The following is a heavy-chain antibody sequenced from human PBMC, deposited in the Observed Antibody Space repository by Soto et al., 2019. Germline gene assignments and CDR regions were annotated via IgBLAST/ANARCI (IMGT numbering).Heavy chain of an antibody. CDR2: INPNSGNI. CDR1: GDTFTTYD. CDR3: ARGRASGSYYLLDY. Sequence: ASVKVSCKASGDTFTTYDINWVRQATGHGLEWMGWINPNSGNIGYAQRFQGRVTMTRDTAIRAAYMEVSSLRSDDTAVYYCARGRASGSYYLLDYWGQGTLVTVSS. J-gene: IGHJ4*02. V-gene: IGHV1-8*01. D-gene: IGHD3-10*01.